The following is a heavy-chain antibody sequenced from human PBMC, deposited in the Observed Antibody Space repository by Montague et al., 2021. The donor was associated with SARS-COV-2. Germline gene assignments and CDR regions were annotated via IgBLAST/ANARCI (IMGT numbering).Heavy chain of an antibody. V-gene: IGHV4-39*02. D-gene: IGHD1/OR15-1a*01. CDR1: GDSISMSPYF. CDR3: ARWVLNNAFDI. CDR2: IYFTGKT. Sequence: SETLSLTCSVSGDSISMSPYFWAWIRQPPGMGLEWIGSIYFTGKTYYHPSLKGRVTISIDTSKNHFSLRLSSVTAADSAVFYCARWVLNNAFDIWGLGTMITISS. J-gene: IGHJ3*02.